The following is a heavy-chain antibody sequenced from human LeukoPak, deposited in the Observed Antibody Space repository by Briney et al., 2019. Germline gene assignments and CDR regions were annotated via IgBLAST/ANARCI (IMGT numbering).Heavy chain of an antibody. J-gene: IGHJ4*02. CDR2: IYYSGST. D-gene: IGHD1-26*01. V-gene: IGHV4-34*01. CDR3: ARHTLVGATTNFDY. Sequence: SETLSLTCAVYGGSFSGYYWSWFRQPPGKGLEWIGSIYYSGSTYYNPSLKSRVTISVDTSKNQSSLKLSSVTAADTAVYYCARHTLVGATTNFDYWGQGTLVTVSS. CDR1: GGSFSGYY.